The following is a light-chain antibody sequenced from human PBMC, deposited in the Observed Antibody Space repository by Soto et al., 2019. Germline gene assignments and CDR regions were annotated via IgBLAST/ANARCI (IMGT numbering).Light chain of an antibody. CDR3: QQYCSSPYT. CDR2: HAS. CDR1: QSVSSSY. J-gene: IGKJ2*01. V-gene: IGKV3-20*01. Sequence: EIVLTQSPGTLSLSPGERATLSCRASQSVSSSYLAWYQQKPGQAPRLLIYHASSRATGIPDRLSGSGSGTDFTLTISRLEPEDLAVYYGQQYCSSPYTFGQGTKLDIK.